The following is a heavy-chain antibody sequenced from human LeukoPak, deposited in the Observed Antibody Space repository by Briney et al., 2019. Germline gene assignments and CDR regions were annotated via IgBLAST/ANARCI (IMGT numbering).Heavy chain of an antibody. CDR2: INPNSGNT. V-gene: IGHV1-8*01. CDR1: GYTFTSYD. CDR3: ARGHDFDY. J-gene: IGHJ4*02. Sequence: ASVKVSCKASGYTFTSYDINWVRPATGQGLEWVGWINPNSGNTGYAQKFQGRVTMTRNTSITTAYMELSSLRSEDTAIYYCARGHDFDYWGQGTLVTVSS.